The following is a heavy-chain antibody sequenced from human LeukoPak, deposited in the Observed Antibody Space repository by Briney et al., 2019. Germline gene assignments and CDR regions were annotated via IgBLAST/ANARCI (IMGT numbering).Heavy chain of an antibody. D-gene: IGHD3-22*01. Sequence: SETLSLTCTVSGGSISSGDYYWSWIRQPPGKGLGWIGYSYYSGSTYYNPSLKSQVTISVDTAKNQFSLKLSSVTAADTAVYYCARDGSYYYDSSGYSLGWFDPWGQGTLVTVSS. J-gene: IGHJ5*02. CDR3: ARDGSYYYDSSGYSLGWFDP. CDR2: SYYSGST. CDR1: GGSISSGDYY. V-gene: IGHV4-30-4*08.